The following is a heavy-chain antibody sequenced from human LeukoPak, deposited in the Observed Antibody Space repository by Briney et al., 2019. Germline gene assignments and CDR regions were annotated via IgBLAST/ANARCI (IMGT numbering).Heavy chain of an antibody. CDR3: ARGRYDYVWGSYRNWFDP. J-gene: IGHJ5*02. V-gene: IGHV4-4*07. D-gene: IGHD3-16*02. CDR2: IYTSGST. CDR1: GGSIGSYY. Sequence: SETLSLTCTVSGGSIGSYYWSWIRQPAGKGLEWIGRIYTSGSTNYNPSLKSRVTMSVDTSKNQFSLKLSSVTAADTAAYYCARGRYDYVWGSYRNWFDPWGQGTLVTVSS.